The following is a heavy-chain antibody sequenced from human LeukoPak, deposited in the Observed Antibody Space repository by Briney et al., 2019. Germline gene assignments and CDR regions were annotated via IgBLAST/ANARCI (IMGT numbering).Heavy chain of an antibody. CDR3: ARLSQYYYDSSGYPNFDY. J-gene: IGHJ4*02. CDR2: INAGNGNT. V-gene: IGHV1-3*01. Sequence: ASVKVSCKASGYTFTSYAMHWVRQAPGQRLEWMGWINAGNGNTKYSQKFQGRVTITRDTSASTAYMELSSLRSEDTAVYYCARLSQYYYDSSGYPNFDYWGQGTLVTVSS. CDR1: GYTFTSYA. D-gene: IGHD3-22*01.